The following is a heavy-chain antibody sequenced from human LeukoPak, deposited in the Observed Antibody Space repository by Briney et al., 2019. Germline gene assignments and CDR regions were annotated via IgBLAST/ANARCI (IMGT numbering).Heavy chain of an antibody. CDR3: ARGQGITIFGVVIKSSNWLDP. D-gene: IGHD3-3*01. CDR1: GGSFSGYY. J-gene: IGHJ5*02. CDR2: INHSGST. V-gene: IGHV4-34*01. Sequence: SETLSLTCAVYGGSFSGYYWSWIRQPPGKGLEWIGEINHSGSTNYNPSLKSRVTISVDTSKNQFSLKLSSVTAADTAVYYCARGQGITIFGVVIKSSNWLDPWGQGTLVTVSS.